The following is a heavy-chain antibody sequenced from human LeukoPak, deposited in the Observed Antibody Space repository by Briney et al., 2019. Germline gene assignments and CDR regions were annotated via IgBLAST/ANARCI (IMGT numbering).Heavy chain of an antibody. V-gene: IGHV4-39*01. CDR3: ARHGNSFYFDY. CDR2: IYYSGTT. CDR1: GGSISGSSYY. J-gene: IGHJ4*02. Sequence: PSETLSLTCTVSGGSISGSSYYWGWIRQPPGKGLEWIGSIYYSGTTYYTPSLKGRLTISEDTSTNQFSLQLGSMTAADMAVYYCARHGNSFYFDYWGQGTLVTVSS. D-gene: IGHD4-23*01.